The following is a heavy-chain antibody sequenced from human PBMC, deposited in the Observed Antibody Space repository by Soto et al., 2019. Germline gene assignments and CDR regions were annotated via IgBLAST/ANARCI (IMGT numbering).Heavy chain of an antibody. Sequence: QVQLQESGPALVNASQTLSLTCSVSGGSITTGGYFWSGIRQHTGNGLEWIGYIYYSGTTNYNPSLKSRVTISVDTSKNQFSLKLCFVTAADTAVYYCARVVSGSYFVYWGQGTLVTVSS. CDR1: GGSITTGGYF. D-gene: IGHD1-26*01. CDR3: ARVVSGSYFVY. J-gene: IGHJ4*02. CDR2: IYYSGTT. V-gene: IGHV4-31*03.